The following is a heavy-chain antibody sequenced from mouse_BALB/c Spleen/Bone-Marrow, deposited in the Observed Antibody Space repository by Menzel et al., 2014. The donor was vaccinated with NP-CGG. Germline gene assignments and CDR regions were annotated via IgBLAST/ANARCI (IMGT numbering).Heavy chain of an antibody. CDR3: SRDARSDDWFPN. CDR2: IVPSSGYT. J-gene: IGHJ3*01. Sequence: VQLQQSGAELARPGASVKMSCKAFGYTFTSYTIQWVKRRPGQGLEWVGYIVPSSGYTDYNPKFKDKATLTADKSSSTAYNQQSSQTLADSADYYYSRDARSDDWFPNWGQGTLVTVSS. V-gene: IGHV1-4*01. CDR1: GYTFTSYT.